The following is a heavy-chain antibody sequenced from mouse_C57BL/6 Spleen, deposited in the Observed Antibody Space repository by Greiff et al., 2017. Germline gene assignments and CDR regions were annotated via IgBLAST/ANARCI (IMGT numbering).Heavy chain of an antibody. V-gene: IGHV1-54*01. Sequence: VQLQQSGAELVRPGTSVKVSCKASGYAFTNYLIEWVKQRPGQGLEWIGVINPGSGGTNYTEKFKGKATLTADKSSSTAYMQLSSLTSEDSAVYFCARSYYDYPFAYWGQGTLVTVSA. CDR3: ARSYYDYPFAY. J-gene: IGHJ3*01. D-gene: IGHD2-4*01. CDR1: GYAFTNYL. CDR2: INPGSGGT.